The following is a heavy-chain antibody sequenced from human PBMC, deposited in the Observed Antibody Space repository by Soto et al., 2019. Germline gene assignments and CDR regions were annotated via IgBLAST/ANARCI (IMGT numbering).Heavy chain of an antibody. V-gene: IGHV3-7*01. D-gene: IGHD3-22*01. CDR2: IKQDGSEK. CDR3: AIDDSIVVVISGDEAFDI. CDR1: GVTFSISW. J-gene: IGHJ3*02. Sequence: AGSTKLASAASGVTFSISWMGGVRQAPGKGLEWVANIKQDGSEKYYVDSVKGRFTISRDNAKNSLYLQMNSLRAEDTAVYYCAIDDSIVVVISGDEAFDIWGQGTMVTVS.